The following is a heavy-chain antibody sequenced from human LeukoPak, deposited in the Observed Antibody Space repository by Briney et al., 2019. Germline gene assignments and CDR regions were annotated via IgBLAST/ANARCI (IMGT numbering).Heavy chain of an antibody. CDR1: GFTFSSYW. V-gene: IGHV3-74*01. CDR2: VNGDGSST. Sequence: GGSLRLSCAASGFTFSSYWMHWVRQAPGKGLVWVARVNGDGSSTTYADSVKGRFTVSGDNAKKALYLQMNSLGAEDTAVYYCAVKGGYNDWDAPFDYWGQGTLVTVSS. D-gene: IGHD5-12*01. J-gene: IGHJ4*02. CDR3: AVKGGYNDWDAPFDY.